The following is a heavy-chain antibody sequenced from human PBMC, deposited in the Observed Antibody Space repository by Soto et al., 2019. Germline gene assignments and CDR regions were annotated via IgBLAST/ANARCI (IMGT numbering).Heavy chain of an antibody. D-gene: IGHD1-26*01. CDR1: GGSISSGGYS. CDR2: IYHSGST. J-gene: IGHJ4*02. CDR3: ARATQANFDY. V-gene: IGHV4-30-2*01. Sequence: SETLSLTCAVSGGSISSGGYSWSWIRQPPGKGLEWIGYIYHSGSTYYNPSLKSRVTISVDRSKNQFSLKLSSVTAADTAVYYCARATQANFDYWGQGTLVTVSS.